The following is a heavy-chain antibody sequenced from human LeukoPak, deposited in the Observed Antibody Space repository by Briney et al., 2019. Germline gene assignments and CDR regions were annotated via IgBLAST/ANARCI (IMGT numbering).Heavy chain of an antibody. J-gene: IGHJ5*02. CDR1: GGSFSGYY. D-gene: IGHD6-6*01. V-gene: IGHV4-34*01. CDR2: INHSGST. CDR3: ARVAATTTRNWFNP. Sequence: SETLSLTCAVYGGSFSGYYWSWIRQPPGKGLEWIGEINHSGSTNYNPSLKSRVTISVDTSKNQFSLKLSSVTAADTAVYYCARVAATTTRNWFNPWGQGTLVTVSS.